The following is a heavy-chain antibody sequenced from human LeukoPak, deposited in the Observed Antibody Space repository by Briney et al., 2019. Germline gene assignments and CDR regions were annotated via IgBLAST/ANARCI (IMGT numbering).Heavy chain of an antibody. V-gene: IGHV4-61*02. CDR3: ARGLTQFGYYYYYMDV. CDR1: GSSISSGSYY. Sequence: NPSETLSLTCTVSGSSISSGSYYWSWIRQPAGKGLEWIGRIYTSGSTNYNPSLKSRVTISVDTSKNQFSLKLSSVTAADTAVYYCARGLTQFGYYYYYMDVWGKGTTVTVSS. J-gene: IGHJ6*03. CDR2: IYTSGST. D-gene: IGHD3-16*01.